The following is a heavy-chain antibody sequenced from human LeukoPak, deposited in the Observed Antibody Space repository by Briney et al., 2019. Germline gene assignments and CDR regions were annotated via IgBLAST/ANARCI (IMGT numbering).Heavy chain of an antibody. CDR3: ARDPIGSGWPYYFDY. J-gene: IGHJ4*02. D-gene: IGHD6-25*01. CDR2: IIPIFGTA. V-gene: IGHV1-69*13. CDR1: GGTFSSYA. Sequence: ASVKVSCKASGGTFSSYAISWVRQAPGQGLEWMGGIIPIFGTANYAQKFQGRVTITADESTSTAYMELSSLRSEDTAVYYCARDPIGSGWPYYFDYWGQGTLVTVSS.